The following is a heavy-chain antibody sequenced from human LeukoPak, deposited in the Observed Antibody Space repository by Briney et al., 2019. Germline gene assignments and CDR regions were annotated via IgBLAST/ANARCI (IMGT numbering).Heavy chain of an antibody. J-gene: IGHJ4*02. CDR3: ARLGVGYCSGGSCYSWYFDY. CDR2: IYPGDSDT. V-gene: IGHV5-51*01. CDR1: GYAFASQW. Sequence: GESLKISCKGSGYAFASQWIGWVRQMPGKGLEWMGIIYPGDSDTRYSPSFEDQVTITADKSISTAYLHWSSLKASDTAMYYCARLGVGYCSGGSCYSWYFDYWGQGTLVTVSS. D-gene: IGHD2-15*01.